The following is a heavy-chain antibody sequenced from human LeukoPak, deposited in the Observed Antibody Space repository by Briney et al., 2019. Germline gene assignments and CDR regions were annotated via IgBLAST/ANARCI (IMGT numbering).Heavy chain of an antibody. Sequence: PSETLSLTCTVSGGSLSIDTDYWGWIRQTPGRGLEWIASIYYTGGTYYNPSLESRVTISVDTSKNHFSLKVTSVTAADTAVYYCARHFKGYGSGTYDKDNCFDPWGQGILVTVSS. D-gene: IGHD3-10*01. CDR1: GGSLSIDTDY. V-gene: IGHV4-39*01. CDR3: ARHFKGYGSGTYDKDNCFDP. J-gene: IGHJ5*02. CDR2: IYYTGGT.